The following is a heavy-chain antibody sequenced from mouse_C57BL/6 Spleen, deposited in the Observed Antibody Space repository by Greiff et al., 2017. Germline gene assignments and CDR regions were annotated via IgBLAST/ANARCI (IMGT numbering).Heavy chain of an antibody. V-gene: IGHV2-6-1*01. J-gene: IGHJ4*01. CDR1: GFSLTSYG. CDR3: ARQGYDDYYAMGD. CDR2: IWSDGST. D-gene: IGHD2-3*01. Sequence: QVQLQQSGPGLVAPSQSLSITCTVSGFSLTSYGVHWVRQPPGKGLEWLVVIWSDGSTTYNSALKSRLSISKDNSKSQVFLKMNSLQADDTAMYYCARQGYDDYYAMGDWGQGTSVTVYS.